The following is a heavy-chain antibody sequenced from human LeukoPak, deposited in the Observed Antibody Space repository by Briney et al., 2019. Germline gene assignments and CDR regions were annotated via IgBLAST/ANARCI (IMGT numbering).Heavy chain of an antibody. CDR3: ARGGYYDYVWGSYRYYYFDY. CDR2: IIPIFGTA. Sequence: SVKVSCKASGGTFNSYAISWVRQAPGQGLEWMGGIIPIFGTANYAQKFQGRVTITADKSTSTAYMELSSLRSEDTAVYYCARGGYYDYVWGSYRYYYFDYWGQGTLVTVSS. J-gene: IGHJ4*02. V-gene: IGHV1-69*06. CDR1: GGTFNSYA. D-gene: IGHD3-16*02.